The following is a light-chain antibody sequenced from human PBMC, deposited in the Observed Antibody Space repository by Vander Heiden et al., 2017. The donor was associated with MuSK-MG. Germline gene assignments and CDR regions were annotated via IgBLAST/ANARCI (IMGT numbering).Light chain of an antibody. V-gene: IGLV3-1*01. Sequence: SYELTQPPSVSVSPGQTASITCSGDKLGDKYACWYQQKPGQAPVLVIYQDSKRPSGIPERFSGSNSGNTATLTISGTQAMDEAYYYCQAWDSSYVVFGGGTKLTVL. CDR1: KLGDKY. CDR3: QAWDSSYVV. J-gene: IGLJ2*01. CDR2: QDS.